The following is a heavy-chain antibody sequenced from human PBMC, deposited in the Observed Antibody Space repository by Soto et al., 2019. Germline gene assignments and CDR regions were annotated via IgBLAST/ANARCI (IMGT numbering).Heavy chain of an antibody. CDR1: GGTFSSDA. V-gene: IGHV1-69*13. CDR3: ARASGYVSGWYHDY. CDR2: LIPILGTT. Sequence: SVKVSCKASGGTFSSDAVSWVRQAPGQGLEWMGGLIPILGTTHYAQKFQGRVTITADESTNTAYMELSSLRSDDTAVYYCARASGYVSGWYHDYWGQGTQVTVSS. J-gene: IGHJ4*02. D-gene: IGHD6-19*01.